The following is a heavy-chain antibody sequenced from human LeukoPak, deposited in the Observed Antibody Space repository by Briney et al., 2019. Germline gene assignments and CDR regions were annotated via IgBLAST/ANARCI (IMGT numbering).Heavy chain of an antibody. CDR1: GGSISSGDYY. CDR3: ARRESRIRATPDAFDI. Sequence: PSETLSLTCTVSGGSISSGDYYWSWIRQPPGKGLEWIGYIYYSGSTYYNPSLKSRVTISVDTSKTQFSLKLSSVTAADTAVYYCARRESRIRATPDAFDIWGQGTMVTVSS. V-gene: IGHV4-30-4*01. D-gene: IGHD2-15*01. CDR2: IYYSGST. J-gene: IGHJ3*02.